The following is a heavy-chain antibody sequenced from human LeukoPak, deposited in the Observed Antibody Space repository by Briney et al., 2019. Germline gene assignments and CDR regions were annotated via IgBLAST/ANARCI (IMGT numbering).Heavy chain of an antibody. D-gene: IGHD3-22*01. CDR1: GGSISTSGYY. J-gene: IGHJ4*02. V-gene: IGHV4-39*07. CDR2: IYHSGST. Sequence: SETLSLTCTVSGGSISTSGYYWGWIRQPPGKGLEWIGNIYHSGSTYYNPSLKSRVSISVDTSKNHFSLDLSSVTAADSAIYYCARDYRMTMLVDWGQGTLVTVSS. CDR3: ARDYRMTMLVD.